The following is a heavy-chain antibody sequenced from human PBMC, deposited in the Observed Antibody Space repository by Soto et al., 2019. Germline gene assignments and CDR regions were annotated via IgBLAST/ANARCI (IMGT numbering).Heavy chain of an antibody. D-gene: IGHD4-17*01. J-gene: IGHJ4*02. CDR2: ISGSGGST. V-gene: IGHV3-23*01. CDR1: GFTFSSYA. Sequence: EVQLLESGGGLVQPGGSLRLSCAASGFTFSSYAMSWVRQAPGKGLEWVSAISGSGGSTYYADSVKGRITICRDDSENTLYLQMNSLRAEDTAVYYCAREEDYGDSVHWGQGTLVIVSS. CDR3: AREEDYGDSVH.